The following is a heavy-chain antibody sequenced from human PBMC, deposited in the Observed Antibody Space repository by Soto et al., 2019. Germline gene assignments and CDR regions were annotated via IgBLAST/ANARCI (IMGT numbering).Heavy chain of an antibody. D-gene: IGHD5-18*01. CDR1: GYSFTSYW. V-gene: IGHV5-51*01. Sequence: VQLVQSGAEVKKPGEALKISCTGSGYSFTSYWIGWVRQMPGKGLEWMGLIYPGDSDTRYSPSFQGQVTISADKSISTAQLQRSSLNVSDTAMYYCARQSEDSYGPYWYFDLWGRGTLVTVSS. CDR2: IYPGDSDT. CDR3: ARQSEDSYGPYWYFDL. J-gene: IGHJ2*01.